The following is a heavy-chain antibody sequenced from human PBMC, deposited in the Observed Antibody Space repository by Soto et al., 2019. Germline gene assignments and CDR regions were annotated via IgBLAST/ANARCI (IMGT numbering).Heavy chain of an antibody. CDR1: GGSISSYY. J-gene: IGHJ6*02. Sequence: PSETLSLTCTVSGGSISSYYWSWIRQPPGKGLEWIGYIYYSGSTNYNPSLKSRVTISVDTSKNQFSLKLSSVTAADTAVYYCARDQVFYGSGRNYYYYGMDVWGQGTTVTVSS. V-gene: IGHV4-59*01. CDR3: ARDQVFYGSGRNYYYYGMDV. D-gene: IGHD3-10*01. CDR2: IYYSGST.